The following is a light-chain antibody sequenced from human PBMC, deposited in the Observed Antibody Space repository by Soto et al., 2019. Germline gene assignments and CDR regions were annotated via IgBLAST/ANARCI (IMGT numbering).Light chain of an antibody. CDR2: TAS. Sequence: DIQLTQSPSFLSASVGDRVAITCRASQGISQYVAWYQQKPGSAPKLLIYTASILQNGIPSRFSGTGSATEFTLTNSSLQPEDFATYYCQQVNSYPLTFGGGTKLEIK. CDR3: QQVNSYPLT. CDR1: QGISQY. J-gene: IGKJ4*01. V-gene: IGKV1-9*01.